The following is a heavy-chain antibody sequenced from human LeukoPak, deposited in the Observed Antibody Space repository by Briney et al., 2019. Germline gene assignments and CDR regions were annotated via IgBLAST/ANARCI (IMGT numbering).Heavy chain of an antibody. CDR1: GYTFTGYY. J-gene: IGHJ1*01. Sequence: SVKVSCKASGYTFTGYYMHWVRQAPGQGLEWMGGIIPIFGTANYAQKFQGRVTITADKSTSTAYMELSSLRSEDTAVYYCARDLLPPYCGGDCYSEYFQHWGQGTLVTVSS. CDR3: ARDLLPPYCGGDCYSEYFQH. CDR2: IIPIFGTA. D-gene: IGHD2-21*02. V-gene: IGHV1-69*06.